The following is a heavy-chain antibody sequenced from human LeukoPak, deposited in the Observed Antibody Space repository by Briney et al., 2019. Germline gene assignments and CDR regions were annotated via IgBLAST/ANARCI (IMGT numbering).Heavy chain of an antibody. CDR1: GYSIRNGYF. V-gene: IGHV4-38-2*02. Sequence: PSETLSLTCTVSGYSIRNGYFWGWVRQSPGKGLEWIGNIHQSGSTSYNPSLQSRVTISVDTSKNQFSLKLSSVTAADTAVYYCASSTVGVFDIWGQGTMVTVSS. D-gene: IGHD1-26*01. CDR3: ASSTVGVFDI. CDR2: IHQSGST. J-gene: IGHJ3*02.